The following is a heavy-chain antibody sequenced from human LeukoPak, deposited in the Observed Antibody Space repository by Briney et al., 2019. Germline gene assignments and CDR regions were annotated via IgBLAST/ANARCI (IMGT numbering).Heavy chain of an antibody. D-gene: IGHD6-19*01. J-gene: IGHJ4*02. V-gene: IGHV3-30*03. CDR1: GLTFSSYG. CDR2: ISCDGSNK. Sequence: GGALLLSCAASGLTFSSYGWHWVRQAPAKGLEWLAVISCDGSNKYHPVSVRGRFTISRDNSKNTLYLEMNSLSAEDTAVYYCASELLGRAVDGSPFDYWGQGTLVSVSS. CDR3: ASELLGRAVDGSPFDY.